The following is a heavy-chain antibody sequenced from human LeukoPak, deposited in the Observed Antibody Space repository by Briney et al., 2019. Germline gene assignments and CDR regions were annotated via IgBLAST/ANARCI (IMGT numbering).Heavy chain of an antibody. CDR2: TYYRSKWNH. J-gene: IGHJ4*02. CDR3: ASTHNWNYWIDY. D-gene: IGHD1-7*01. V-gene: IGHV6-1*01. CDR1: GDSVSSNNAA. Sequence: SQTLSLTCAISGDSVSSNNAAWNWIRQSPSRGLEWLGRTYYRSKWNHDYAVSVKNRITIKPDTSKNQFSLQLNPVTPEDTAVYYCASTHNWNYWIDYWGQGTLVTVSS.